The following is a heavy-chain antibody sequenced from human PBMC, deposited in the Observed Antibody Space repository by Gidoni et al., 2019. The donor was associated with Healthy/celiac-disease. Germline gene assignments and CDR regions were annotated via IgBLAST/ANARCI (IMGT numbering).Heavy chain of an antibody. D-gene: IGHD2-21*02. CDR1: GGSISSGGYS. Sequence: QLQLQESGSGLVKPSQTLSLTCAVSGGSISSGGYSWSWIRQPPGKGLEWMGYIYHSGSTYSKPSLKSRVTISVDRSKNQFAPKLRSVTAADTAVYYCARDSYGGNSIGAFDIWGQGTMVTVSS. CDR2: IYHSGST. CDR3: ARDSYGGNSIGAFDI. J-gene: IGHJ3*02. V-gene: IGHV4-30-2*01.